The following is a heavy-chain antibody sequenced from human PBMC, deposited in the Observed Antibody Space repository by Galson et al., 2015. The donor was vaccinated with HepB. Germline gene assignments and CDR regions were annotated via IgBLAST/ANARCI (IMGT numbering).Heavy chain of an antibody. V-gene: IGHV3-23*01. CDR2: LCGGGENT. J-gene: IGHJ5*02. Sequence: SLRLSCAASGFAYHYYGLLCVRQPPGRGLEWVSTLCGGGENTHYPDSVKGLFTISRDNSMSTLFLQMNNLRVEDTATYFCARDVAPSSVMVTTMFDLWGQGTLVTVSS. D-gene: IGHD2-21*02. CDR3: ARDVAPSSVMVTTMFDL. CDR1: GFAYHYYG.